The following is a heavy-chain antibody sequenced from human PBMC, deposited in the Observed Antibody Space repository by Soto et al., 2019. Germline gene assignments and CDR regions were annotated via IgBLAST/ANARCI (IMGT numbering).Heavy chain of an antibody. CDR3: ASTSYYYGSGSHTSGGWFDP. CDR2: INHSGST. J-gene: IGHJ5*02. D-gene: IGHD3-10*01. CDR1: GGSFSGYY. Sequence: SETLSLTCAVYGGSFSGYYWSWIRQPPGKGLEWIGEINHSGSTNYNPSLKSRVTISVDTSKNQFSLKLSSVTAADTAVYYCASTSYYYGSGSHTSGGWFDPWGQGTLVTVSS. V-gene: IGHV4-34*01.